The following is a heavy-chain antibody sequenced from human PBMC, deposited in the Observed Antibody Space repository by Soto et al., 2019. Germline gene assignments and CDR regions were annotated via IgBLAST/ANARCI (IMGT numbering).Heavy chain of an antibody. D-gene: IGHD1-7*01. CDR3: TRSDNRNSLYSVDV. Sequence: QVQLQQWGAGLLKPSETLSLTCAVNGGSLSGYYWSWIRQSPGKGLEWIGEINHRGSSDYNPSLKSLVTISIDASKNHVTLELTSVTAADTAVYYCTRSDNRNSLYSVDVWGQGTAVTVSS. V-gene: IGHV4-34*01. CDR1: GGSLSGYY. CDR2: INHRGSS. J-gene: IGHJ6*02.